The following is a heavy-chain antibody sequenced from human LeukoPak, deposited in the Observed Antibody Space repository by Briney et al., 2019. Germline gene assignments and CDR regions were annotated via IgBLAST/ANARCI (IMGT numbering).Heavy chain of an antibody. J-gene: IGHJ5*02. Sequence: GGSLRLSCAASRFTFTNYAMNWVRQAPGKGLDWVSTISGSGYDTYYADSVKGRFTISRDNSKNTLYLQMNSLRAEGTAVYYCARGVAVSGPWFDPWGQGTLVTVSS. V-gene: IGHV3-23*01. CDR1: RFTFTNYA. CDR2: ISGSGYDT. CDR3: ARGVAVSGPWFDP. D-gene: IGHD2-21*01.